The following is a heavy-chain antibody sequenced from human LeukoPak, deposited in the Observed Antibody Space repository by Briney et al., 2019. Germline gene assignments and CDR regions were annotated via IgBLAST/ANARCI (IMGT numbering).Heavy chain of an antibody. CDR3: ARGSVYYGSGSYDY. V-gene: IGHV4-34*01. CDR2: INHSGST. J-gene: IGHJ4*02. CDR1: GGSFSGYY. D-gene: IGHD3-10*01. Sequence: SETLSLICAVYGGSFSGYYWSWIRQPPGKGLEWIGEINHSGSTNYNPSLKSRVTISVDTSKNQFSLKLSSVTAADTAVYYCARGSVYYGSGSYDYWGQGTLVTVSS.